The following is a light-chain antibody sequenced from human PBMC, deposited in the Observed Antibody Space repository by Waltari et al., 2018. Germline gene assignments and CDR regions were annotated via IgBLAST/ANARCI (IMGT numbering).Light chain of an antibody. CDR2: GAS. V-gene: IGKV3-15*01. CDR1: QSISDN. Sequence: VMTQSPATLSVSPGERATLPCRASQSISDNLAWYQQKRGQAPRRLLYGASTRATGIPARFTGSGSGTDFTLTISSLQSEDSAVYYCQQYNRWPPITFGQGTRLEI. CDR3: QQYNRWPPIT. J-gene: IGKJ5*01.